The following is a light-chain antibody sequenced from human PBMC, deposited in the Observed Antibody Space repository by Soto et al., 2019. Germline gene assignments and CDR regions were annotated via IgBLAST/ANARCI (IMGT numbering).Light chain of an antibody. CDR3: QQYYSTPVWT. CDR2: WAS. Sequence: IVMTPSPDSLAVSLGERAPINCKSSQSVLYSSNNKNYLAWYQQKPGQPPKLLIYWASTRESGVPDRFSGSGSGTDFTLTISSLQAEDVAVYYCQQYYSTPVWTFGQGTKVDI. V-gene: IGKV4-1*01. CDR1: QSVLYSSNNKNY. J-gene: IGKJ1*01.